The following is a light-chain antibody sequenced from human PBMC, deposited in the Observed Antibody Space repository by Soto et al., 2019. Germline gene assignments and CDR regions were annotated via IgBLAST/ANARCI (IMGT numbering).Light chain of an antibody. CDR3: QQYGSSPPLT. J-gene: IGKJ4*01. CDR2: GAS. Sequence: EMVSTQSPGTLSLSPGERATLSCRASQSVSSSYLAWYQQKPGQAPRLLIYGASSRASGIPDRFSGSGSGTDFTLTICRLEPEDFAVYYCQQYGSSPPLTFGGGTKVEIK. V-gene: IGKV3-20*01. CDR1: QSVSSSY.